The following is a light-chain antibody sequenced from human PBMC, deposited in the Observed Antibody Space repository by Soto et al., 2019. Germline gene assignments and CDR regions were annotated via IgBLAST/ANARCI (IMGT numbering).Light chain of an antibody. Sequence: EIVLTQSPGTLSLSLGERATLSCRAIHSVSSSYLAWYQQKPGQAPRLLIYGASSRATGIPDRFSGSGSGTDFTLTISRLEPEDFAVYYCQQYGSSPPITFGQGTRLEIK. CDR3: QQYGSSPPIT. CDR2: GAS. CDR1: HSVSSSY. V-gene: IGKV3-20*01. J-gene: IGKJ5*01.